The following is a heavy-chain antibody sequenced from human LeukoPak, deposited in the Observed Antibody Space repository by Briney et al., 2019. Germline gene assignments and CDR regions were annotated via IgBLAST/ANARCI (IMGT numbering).Heavy chain of an antibody. D-gene: IGHD2-15*01. Sequence: SGTLSLTCAVSGGSFSGYYWRWIRQPPGKGREWIADINDSGDTNYYPSLTSRVTILEDTSKNQFSLKMSSVTAAETAVYYCARSAKDCSGRKCFHTGFDYWRRGTLVVVSS. CDR1: GGSFSGYY. V-gene: IGHV4-34*01. CDR3: ARSAKDCSGRKCFHTGFDY. J-gene: IGHJ4*02. CDR2: INDSGDT.